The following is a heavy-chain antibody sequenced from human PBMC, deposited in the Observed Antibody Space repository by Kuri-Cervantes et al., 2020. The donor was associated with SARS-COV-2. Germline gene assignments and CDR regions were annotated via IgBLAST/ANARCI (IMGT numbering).Heavy chain of an antibody. Sequence: GESLKISCSAPGFTFSSYWIHWVRQAPGKGLVWVSRINSDGSSTSYADSVKGRFTISRENSKNTLYLQMNSLRGDDTSVYYCAILETLWLHGYFDFWGQGTLVTVSS. CDR2: INSDGSST. J-gene: IGHJ4*02. V-gene: IGHV3-74*01. CDR1: GFTFSSYW. D-gene: IGHD3-16*01. CDR3: AILETLWLHGYFDF.